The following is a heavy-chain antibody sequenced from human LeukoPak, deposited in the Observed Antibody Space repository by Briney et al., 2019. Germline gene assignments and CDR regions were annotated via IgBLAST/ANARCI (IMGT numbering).Heavy chain of an antibody. J-gene: IGHJ3*02. Sequence: ASVKVSCKASGYTFTAYFMHWVRQAPGQGLEWMGRISPNSGGTKYAQKFQGRVTMTRDTSISTAYMELSSLRSDDTAVYYCARGIYYDSSAYYALDIWGQGSMVTVS. CDR3: ARGIYYDSSAYYALDI. CDR1: GYTFTAYF. D-gene: IGHD3-22*01. V-gene: IGHV1-2*06. CDR2: ISPNSGGT.